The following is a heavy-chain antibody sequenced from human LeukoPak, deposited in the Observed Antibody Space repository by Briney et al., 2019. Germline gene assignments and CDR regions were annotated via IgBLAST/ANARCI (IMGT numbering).Heavy chain of an antibody. CDR2: ISGSGGST. J-gene: IGHJ4*02. Sequence: GGSLRLSCAASGFTFSSYAMSWVRQAPGKGLEWVSAISGSGGSTYCADSVKGRFTISRDNSKNTLYLQMNSLRAEDTAVYYCAKDLSFTTKISPIDYWGQGSLVTVSS. CDR3: AKDLSFTTKISPIDY. D-gene: IGHD4-11*01. V-gene: IGHV3-23*01. CDR1: GFTFSSYA.